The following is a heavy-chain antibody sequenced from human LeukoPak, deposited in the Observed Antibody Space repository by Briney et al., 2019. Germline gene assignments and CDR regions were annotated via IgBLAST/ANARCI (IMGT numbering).Heavy chain of an antibody. Sequence: SEALSLTCTVSGGSISSSTYYWGWIRQPPGKGLEWNGRIYYSGSTYYNPSLKTRVTISVDTSKNQFSLKLSSVTAADTAVYYCARDEYCYDSSGYNPDAFDIWGQGTMVTVSS. CDR3: ARDEYCYDSSGYNPDAFDI. D-gene: IGHD3-22*01. V-gene: IGHV4-39*07. J-gene: IGHJ3*02. CDR2: IYYSGST. CDR1: GGSISSSTYY.